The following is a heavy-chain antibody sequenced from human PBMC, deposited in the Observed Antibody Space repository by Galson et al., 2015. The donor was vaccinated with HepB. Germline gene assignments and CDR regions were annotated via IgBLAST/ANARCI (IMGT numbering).Heavy chain of an antibody. CDR3: AKDVSGGSYYFYYYYYYMDV. J-gene: IGHJ6*03. D-gene: IGHD1-26*01. CDR2: ISGSGGST. V-gene: IGHV3-23*01. Sequence: SLRLSCAASGFTFSSYAMSWVRQAPGKGLEWVSAISGSGGSTYYADSVKGRFTISRDNPKNTLYLQMNSLRAEDTAVYYCAKDVSGGSYYFYYYYYYMDVWGKGTTVTVSS. CDR1: GFTFSSYA.